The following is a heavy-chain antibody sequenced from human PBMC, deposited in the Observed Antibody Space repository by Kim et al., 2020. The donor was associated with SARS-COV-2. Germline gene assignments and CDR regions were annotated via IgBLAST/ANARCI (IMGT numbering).Heavy chain of an antibody. V-gene: IGHV3-73*01. J-gene: IGHJ6*02. CDR2: IRSKANSYAT. D-gene: IGHD3-10*01. CDR3: TRFSPPRRGFGELYPSSLYGMDV. Sequence: GGSLRLSCAASGFTFSGSAMHWVRQASGKGLEWVGRIRSKANSYATAYAASVKGGFTISRDDSKNTAYLQMNSLKTEDTAVYYCTRFSPPRRGFGELYPSSLYGMDVWGQGTTVTVSS. CDR1: GFTFSGSA.